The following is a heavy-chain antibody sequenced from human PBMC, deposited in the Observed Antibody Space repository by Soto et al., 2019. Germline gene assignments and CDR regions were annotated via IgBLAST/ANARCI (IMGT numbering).Heavy chain of an antibody. D-gene: IGHD1-26*01. CDR3: ARWGGGYFDY. CDR2: INSDGSST. V-gene: IGHV3-74*01. J-gene: IGHJ4*02. Sequence: EVPLVESGGGLVQPGGSLRLSCAASGLTISTYWMHWVRQAPGKGLVWVSRINSDGSSTNYADSVKGRFTISRDNAKNTLYVQMNSLRAEDTAVYYCARWGGGYFDYWGQGTLVIVSS. CDR1: GLTISTYW.